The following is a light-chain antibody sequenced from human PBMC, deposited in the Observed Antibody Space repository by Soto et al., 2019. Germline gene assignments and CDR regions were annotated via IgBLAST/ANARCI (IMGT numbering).Light chain of an antibody. J-gene: IGKJ1*01. Sequence: ELVLTQSPGTLSLSPGERATLSCRASQSVSSSYLAWYQQKPGQAPRLLIYGASSRATGIPDRFSGSGSGTDFTLTISMLEPEDFAVYYCQQYGSSPTFGQGTKVEIK. CDR2: GAS. CDR3: QQYGSSPT. CDR1: QSVSSSY. V-gene: IGKV3-20*01.